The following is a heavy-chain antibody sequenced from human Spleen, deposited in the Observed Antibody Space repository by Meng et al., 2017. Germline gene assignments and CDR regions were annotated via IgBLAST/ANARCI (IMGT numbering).Heavy chain of an antibody. CDR2: INPKSGDT. CDR1: RYNFPDYY. Sequence: GAEFEKPCSSVKVACKSFRYNFPDYYLHWVRRAPGQGLEWMGLINPKSGDTHYAQKFQARVTMTGDTSISTAYIELSGLRSDNTAMYYCARDEDISAAGKLFGDYWGQGTLVTVSS. V-gene: IGHV1-2*06. J-gene: IGHJ4*02. D-gene: IGHD6-25*01. CDR3: ARDEDISAAGKLFGDY.